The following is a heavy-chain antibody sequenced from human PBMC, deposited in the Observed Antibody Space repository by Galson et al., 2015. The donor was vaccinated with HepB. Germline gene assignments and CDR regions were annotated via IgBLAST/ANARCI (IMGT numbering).Heavy chain of an antibody. Sequence: SLRLSCAASGFTFSSYGMHWVRQAPGKGLEWVAVISYDGSNKYYADSVKGRFTISRDNSKNTLYLQMNSLRAEDTAVYYCAKELYNCSGGSCYSPLDYWGQGTLVTVSS. CDR3: AKELYNCSGGSCYSPLDY. V-gene: IGHV3-30*18. CDR2: ISYDGSNK. CDR1: GFTFSSYG. J-gene: IGHJ4*02. D-gene: IGHD2-15*01.